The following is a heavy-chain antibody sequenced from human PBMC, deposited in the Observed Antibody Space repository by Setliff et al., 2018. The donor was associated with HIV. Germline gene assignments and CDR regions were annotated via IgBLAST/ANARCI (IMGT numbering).Heavy chain of an antibody. J-gene: IGHJ3*02. Sequence: SETLSLTCTISGGSISNSDYYWGWIRRPPGKGLEWISSIYYGGTTYYNASLKSRVTMSVDTSKNQFFLKLNSVTAADTAVYYCARRGGIAVAGRGVTRGFDIWGQGTSVTVSS. D-gene: IGHD6-19*01. CDR2: IYYGGTT. CDR3: ARRGGIAVAGRGVTRGFDI. CDR1: GGSISNSDYY. V-gene: IGHV4-39*01.